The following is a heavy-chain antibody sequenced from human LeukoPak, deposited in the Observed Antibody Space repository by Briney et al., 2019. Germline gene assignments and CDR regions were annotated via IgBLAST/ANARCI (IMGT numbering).Heavy chain of an antibody. CDR3: ARGGLYWNYGGVDYYYYYMDV. J-gene: IGHJ6*03. V-gene: IGHV3-20*04. Sequence: PGGSLRLSCAASGFTFDDYGMSWVRQAPGKGLEWVSGINWNGGSTGYADSVKGRFTISRDNAKNSLYLQMNSLRAEDTALYYCARGGLYWNYGGVDYYYYYMDVWGKGTTVTVSS. D-gene: IGHD1-7*01. CDR1: GFTFDDYG. CDR2: INWNGGST.